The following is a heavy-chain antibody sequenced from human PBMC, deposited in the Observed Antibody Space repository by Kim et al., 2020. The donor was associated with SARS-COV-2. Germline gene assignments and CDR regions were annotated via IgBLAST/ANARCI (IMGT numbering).Heavy chain of an antibody. D-gene: IGHD3-22*01. V-gene: IGHV3-23*01. Sequence: GGSLRLSCAASGFTFSSYAMSWVRQAPGKGLEWVSAISGSGGSTYYADSVKGRFTISRDNSKNTLYLQMNSLRAEDTAVYYCAKDRRLEYYYDSSGYSRVRTDAFDIWGQGTMVTVSS. J-gene: IGHJ3*02. CDR2: ISGSGGST. CDR3: AKDRRLEYYYDSSGYSRVRTDAFDI. CDR1: GFTFSSYA.